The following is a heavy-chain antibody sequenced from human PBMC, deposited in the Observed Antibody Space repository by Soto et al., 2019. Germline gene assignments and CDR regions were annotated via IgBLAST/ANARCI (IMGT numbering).Heavy chain of an antibody. Sequence: WASVKVSCKASGYIFTAYSMHWVRQAPGQGLEWLGWINPNSGDTIYAQKFQDRVTMTCDTSVSTAYLELSSLSSDDTALYYCAREDSAVVSLDYWGQGTLVTVSS. V-gene: IGHV1-2*02. CDR2: INPNSGDT. J-gene: IGHJ4*02. CDR1: GYIFTAYS. CDR3: AREDSAVVSLDY. D-gene: IGHD2-15*01.